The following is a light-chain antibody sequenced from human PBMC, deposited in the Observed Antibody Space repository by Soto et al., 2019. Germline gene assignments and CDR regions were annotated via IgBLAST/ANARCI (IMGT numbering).Light chain of an antibody. CDR1: QSVNNY. V-gene: IGKV3-11*01. CDR2: DAS. CDR3: HQRSNWPLT. Sequence: EIVLTQSPATLSLSPGERATLSCRASQSVNNYLAWYQQKPGQAPRLLIYDASSRATDIPTRFSGSGSGTDFTLTISSLEPEDFATYYCHQRSNWPLTFGGGTKVEIK. J-gene: IGKJ4*01.